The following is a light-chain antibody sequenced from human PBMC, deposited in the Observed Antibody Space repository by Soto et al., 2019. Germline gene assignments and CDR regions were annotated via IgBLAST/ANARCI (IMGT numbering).Light chain of an antibody. Sequence: QSALTQPASVSGSPGQSITISCTGTSSDVGGYNYVSWYQQHPGKAPKLMIYDVSNRPSGVSNRFSGSKSGNTASLTISGLQAEDEADYYCSSYTSSSSPNVFGTGTMLTVL. CDR2: DVS. V-gene: IGLV2-14*01. CDR3: SSYTSSSSPNV. CDR1: SSDVGGYNY. J-gene: IGLJ1*01.